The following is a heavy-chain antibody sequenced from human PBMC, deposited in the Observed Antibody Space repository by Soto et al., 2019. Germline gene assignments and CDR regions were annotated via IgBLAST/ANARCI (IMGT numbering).Heavy chain of an antibody. D-gene: IGHD3-3*01. J-gene: IGHJ4*02. CDR3: AKKVTIYAVDPADY. CDR1: GFTFSSYW. Sequence: PGRSLRLSCAACGFTFSSYWMSWVRQAPGKGLEWVSVMSGSGDDAYYADSVKGRFTISRDNSKNTLYLQMNSLRAEDTAVYFCAKKVTIYAVDPADYWGQGTQVTVSS. CDR2: MSGSGDDA. V-gene: IGHV3-23*01.